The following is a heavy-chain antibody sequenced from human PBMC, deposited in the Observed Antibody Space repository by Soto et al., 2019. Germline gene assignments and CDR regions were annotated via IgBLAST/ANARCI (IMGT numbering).Heavy chain of an antibody. Sequence: EVQLVDSGGGLVQPGGSLRLSCAASGFTFSNYVMNWVRQAPGKGLEWVSYISSSSSPIYYAVSVKGRFTISRDNAKNSLYLQMDSLRAEDTAVYYCARAASPYDYMDVWGKVTTVTVSS. CDR3: ARAASPYDYMDV. V-gene: IGHV3-48*04. J-gene: IGHJ6*03. CDR1: GFTFSNYV. D-gene: IGHD3-16*01. CDR2: ISSSSSPI.